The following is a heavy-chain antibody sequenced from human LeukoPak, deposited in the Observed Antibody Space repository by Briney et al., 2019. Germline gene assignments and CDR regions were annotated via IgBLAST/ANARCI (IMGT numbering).Heavy chain of an antibody. CDR3: ARDQVAAAGTSTYHFQH. D-gene: IGHD6-13*01. J-gene: IGHJ1*01. Sequence: ASVKVSCKASGYTFTSYDINWVRQAPGQGLEWMGIINPSGGSTSYAQKFQGRVTMTRDMSTSTVYMELSSLRSEDTAVYYCARDQVAAAGTSTYHFQHWGQGTLVTVSS. V-gene: IGHV1-46*01. CDR2: INPSGGST. CDR1: GYTFTSYD.